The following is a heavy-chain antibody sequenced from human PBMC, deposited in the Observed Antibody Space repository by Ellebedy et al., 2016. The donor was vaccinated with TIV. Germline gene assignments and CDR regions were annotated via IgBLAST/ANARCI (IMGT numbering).Heavy chain of an antibody. J-gene: IGHJ3*02. CDR3: ARSVESSGAFDI. CDR2: IYYSKKN. V-gene: IGHV4-39*01. Sequence: SETLSLXCTVSGGSITATGQYWGWIRQPPGKGLVWIGSIYYSKKNYYNSSLKTRLTISVDTSKNQFSLNLTSVTAADTAVYYCARSVESSGAFDIWGQGRMVTVSS. D-gene: IGHD3-16*02. CDR1: GGSITATGQY.